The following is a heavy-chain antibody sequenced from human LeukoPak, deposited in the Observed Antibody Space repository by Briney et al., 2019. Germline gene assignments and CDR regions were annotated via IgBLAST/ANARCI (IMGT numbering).Heavy chain of an antibody. Sequence: PGGSRRLSCLTSGFTFSTNAMSWVRQAPGKGLEWISGISGSGASTYYADSVTGRFTISRDNSRNTLYLQMNSLRGDDTAVYYCAKDVGKWESLHFFDYWGQGTLVTVSS. CDR1: GFTFSTNA. CDR3: AKDVGKWESLHFFDY. V-gene: IGHV3-23*01. J-gene: IGHJ4*02. CDR2: ISGSGAST. D-gene: IGHD1-26*01.